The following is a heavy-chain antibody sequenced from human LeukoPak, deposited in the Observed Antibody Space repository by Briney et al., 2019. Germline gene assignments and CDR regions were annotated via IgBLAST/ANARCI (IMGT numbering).Heavy chain of an antibody. D-gene: IGHD6-13*01. V-gene: IGHV3-20*04. CDR3: ARDRAAADLDY. CDR2: INWTGGST. Sequence: PGGSLRLSCAASGFTFDDYGMSWVRQAPGKGLEWVSGINWTGGSTGYADSVKGRFTISRDNSKNTLYLQMNSLSAEDTAVYYCARDRAAADLDYWGQGTLVTVSS. CDR1: GFTFDDYG. J-gene: IGHJ4*02.